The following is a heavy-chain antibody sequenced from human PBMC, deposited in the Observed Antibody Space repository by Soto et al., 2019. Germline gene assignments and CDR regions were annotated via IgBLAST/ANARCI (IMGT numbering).Heavy chain of an antibody. D-gene: IGHD3-10*01. V-gene: IGHV3-23*01. J-gene: IGHJ4*02. CDR2: ISGSGGST. CDR3: AKGLVWFGELLSLFDY. Sequence: GGSLRLSCAASGFTVSSYAMSWVRQAPGKGLEWVSAISGSGGSTYYADSVKGRFTTSRDNSKNTQYLQMNSLRAEDTAVYYCAKGLVWFGELLSLFDYWGQGTLVTVSS. CDR1: GFTVSSYA.